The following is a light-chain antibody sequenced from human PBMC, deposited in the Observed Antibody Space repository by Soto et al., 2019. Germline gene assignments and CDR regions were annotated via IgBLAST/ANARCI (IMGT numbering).Light chain of an antibody. CDR1: TSNIGSHY. Sequence: QSVLTQPPSASGTPGQTVTISCSGSTSNIGSHYVHWYQQLPGTAPKLLIHRINQRPSGVPDRFSGSKSGTSAFLAISGLRSEDEADYYCATWDDSVNGWVCGGGTKLTV. V-gene: IGLV1-47*01. CDR3: ATWDDSVNGWV. J-gene: IGLJ3*02. CDR2: RIN.